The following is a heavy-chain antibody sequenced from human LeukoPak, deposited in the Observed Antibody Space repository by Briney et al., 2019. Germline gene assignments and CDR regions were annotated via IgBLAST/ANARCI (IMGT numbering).Heavy chain of an antibody. J-gene: IGHJ4*02. CDR3: ARGRLLHSSSALGY. Sequence: SETLSLTCAVHGGSFSGYYWSWIRQPPGKGLEWIGEIKHSRGTNYNPSLKSRVTISIDTSKNQFSLNWRSVAAADTAVYYCARGRLLHSSSALGYWGQGTLVTISS. CDR1: GGSFSGYY. V-gene: IGHV4-34*01. D-gene: IGHD6-13*01. CDR2: IKHSRGT.